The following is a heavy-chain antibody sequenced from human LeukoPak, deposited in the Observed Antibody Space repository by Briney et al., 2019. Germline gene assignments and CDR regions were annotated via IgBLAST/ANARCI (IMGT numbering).Heavy chain of an antibody. Sequence: GGSLRLSCAASGFTFSSYGMHWVRQAPGKGLEWVAVIGYDGSNKYYADSVKGRFTISRDNSKNTLYLQMNSLRAEDTAVYYCARRGLSPSYYYYYYMDVWGKGTTVTVSS. CDR3: ARRGLSPSYYYYYYMDV. J-gene: IGHJ6*03. CDR2: IGYDGSNK. CDR1: GFTFSSYG. V-gene: IGHV3-33*01.